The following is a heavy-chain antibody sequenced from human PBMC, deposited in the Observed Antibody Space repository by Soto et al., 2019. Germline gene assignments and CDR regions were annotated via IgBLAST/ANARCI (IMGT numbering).Heavy chain of an antibody. CDR3: IKDTTPGGLDY. D-gene: IGHD3-16*01. CDR2: INSDGSST. V-gene: IGHV3-74*03. CDR1: GFDFSNSW. Sequence: GGSLRLSCAASGFDFSNSWMHWVRQVPGKGLVWVSHINSDGSSTTYADSVKGRFTISRDNARTTVYLQLDSLRVEDTAVYYCIKDTTPGGLDYWGRPILVTVSS. J-gene: IGHJ4*02.